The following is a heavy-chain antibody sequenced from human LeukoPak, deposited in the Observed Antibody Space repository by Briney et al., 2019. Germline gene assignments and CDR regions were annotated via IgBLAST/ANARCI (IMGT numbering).Heavy chain of an antibody. Sequence: AVKVSCKASGGTFSSYAISWVRQAPGQGLEWMGRIIPILGIANYAQKFQGRVTITADKSTSTAYMELSSLRSEDTAVYYCATNSGHSSGYYYYWGQGTLVTVSS. J-gene: IGHJ4*02. CDR2: IIPILGIA. D-gene: IGHD3-22*01. CDR3: ATNSGHSSGYYYY. V-gene: IGHV1-69*04. CDR1: GGTFSSYA.